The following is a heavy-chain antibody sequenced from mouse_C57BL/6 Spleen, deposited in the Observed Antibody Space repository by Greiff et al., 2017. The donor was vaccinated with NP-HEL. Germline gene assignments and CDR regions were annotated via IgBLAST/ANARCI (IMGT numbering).Heavy chain of an antibody. CDR3: ASEVYYDYGRAMDY. D-gene: IGHD2-4*01. Sequence: EVKLMESEGGLVQPGSSMKLSCTASGFTFSDYYMAWVRQVPEKGLEWVANINYDGSSTYYLDSLKSRFIISRDNAKNILYLQMSSLKSEDTATYYCASEVYYDYGRAMDYWGQGTSVTVSS. V-gene: IGHV5-16*01. J-gene: IGHJ4*01. CDR2: INYDGSST. CDR1: GFTFSDYY.